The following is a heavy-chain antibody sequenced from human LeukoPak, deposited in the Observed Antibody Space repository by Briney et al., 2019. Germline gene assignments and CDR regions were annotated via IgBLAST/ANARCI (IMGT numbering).Heavy chain of an antibody. CDR3: AKLVTHFDY. D-gene: IGHD4-23*01. Sequence: GGSLRLSCAASGFTFSSYGMHWVRQAPGKGLEWVSSISGSGGNTYYADSVKGRFTISRDNSKNTLYMQMNSLRAEDTAVYYCAKLVTHFDYWGQGTLVTVSS. CDR1: GFTFSSYG. CDR2: ISGSGGNT. V-gene: IGHV3-23*01. J-gene: IGHJ4*02.